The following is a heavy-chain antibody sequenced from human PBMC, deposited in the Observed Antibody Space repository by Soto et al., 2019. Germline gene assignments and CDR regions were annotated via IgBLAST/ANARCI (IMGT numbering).Heavy chain of an antibody. J-gene: IGHJ4*02. CDR1: GVSINNGGHY. CDR3: AGDGGRGEGYNAVGY. CDR2: IYYSGST. V-gene: IGHV4-31*03. Sequence: QVHLQESGPRLVKPSQTLSLTCNVSGVSINNGGHYWSWIRQHPGKGLEWIGYIYYSGSTYYNPSLKSRLSISVDTSKNQFSLRLNSVNGADTAVYYWAGDGGRGEGYNAVGYWGQGMLVTVSS. D-gene: IGHD1-20*01.